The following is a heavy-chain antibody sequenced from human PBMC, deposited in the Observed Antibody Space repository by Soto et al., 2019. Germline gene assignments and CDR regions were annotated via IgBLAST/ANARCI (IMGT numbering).Heavy chain of an antibody. CDR2: ISAYNGNT. CDR3: ARAASAWDEGDL. CDR1: GYTFTNYY. Sequence: QVQLVQSGAEVKKPGASVKVSCKASGYTFTNYYIYWVRQAPGQGLEWMGWISAYNGNTNYAQKLQGRVTMTTDTSTSAAYMELRSLRSDDTAVYYCARAASAWDEGDLWGQGTLVTVSS. D-gene: IGHD1-26*01. J-gene: IGHJ5*02. V-gene: IGHV1-18*04.